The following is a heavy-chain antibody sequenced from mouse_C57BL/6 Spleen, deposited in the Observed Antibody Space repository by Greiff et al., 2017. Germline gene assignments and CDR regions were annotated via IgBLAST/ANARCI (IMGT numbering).Heavy chain of an antibody. V-gene: IGHV5-6*01. CDR1: GFTFSSYG. Sequence: EVQGVESGGDLVKPGGSLKLSCAASGFTFSSYGMSWVRQTPDKRLEWVATISSGGSYTYYPDSVKGRFTISRDNAKNTLYLRMSSLKSEDTAMYYCARHNYSNFFAYWGQGTLVTVSA. J-gene: IGHJ3*01. CDR3: ARHNYSNFFAY. D-gene: IGHD2-5*01. CDR2: ISSGGSYT.